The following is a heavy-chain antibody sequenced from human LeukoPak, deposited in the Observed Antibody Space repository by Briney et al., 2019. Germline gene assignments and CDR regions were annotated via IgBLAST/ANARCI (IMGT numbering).Heavy chain of an antibody. CDR2: IYYSGST. CDR3: ARDAPYDFWSDNNWFDP. J-gene: IGHJ5*02. V-gene: IGHV4-59*01. CDR1: GGSISSYY. D-gene: IGHD3-3*01. Sequence: SETLSLTCTVSGGSISSYYWSWIRQPPGKGLEWIGYIYYSGSTNYNPSLKSRVTISVDTSKNQFSLKLSSVTAADTAVYYCARDAPYDFWSDNNWFDPWGQGTLVTVSS.